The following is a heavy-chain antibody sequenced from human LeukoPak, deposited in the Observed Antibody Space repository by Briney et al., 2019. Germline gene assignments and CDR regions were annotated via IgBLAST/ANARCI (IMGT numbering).Heavy chain of an antibody. D-gene: IGHD6-13*01. V-gene: IGHV7-4-1*02. Sequence: GASVKVSCKASGYSFTDKYMHWVRQAPGQGLEWMGWINTNTGNPTYAQGFTGRFVFSLDTPVSTAYLQISSLKAEDTAVYYCARDQSSSWSHYYYMDVWGKGTTVAVSS. J-gene: IGHJ6*03. CDR1: GYSFTDKY. CDR3: ARDQSSSWSHYYYMDV. CDR2: INTNTGNP.